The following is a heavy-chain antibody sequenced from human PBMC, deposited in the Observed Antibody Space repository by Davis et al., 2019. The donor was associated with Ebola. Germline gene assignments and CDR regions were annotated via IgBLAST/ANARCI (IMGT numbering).Heavy chain of an antibody. D-gene: IGHD3-22*01. V-gene: IGHV4-30-4*07. J-gene: IGHJ2*01. CDR2: YYYTGST. Sequence: SETLSLTCAVSGGFVSSGGYSWSWIRQPPGKGLEWIGYYYYTGSTHYSPSLKSRVTISIDTSKNQFSLHLNSVTAADTAVYYCARDLGYYYDSSGYYAIRYFDLWGRGTLVTVSS. CDR1: GGFVSSGGYS. CDR3: ARDLGYYYDSSGYYAIRYFDL.